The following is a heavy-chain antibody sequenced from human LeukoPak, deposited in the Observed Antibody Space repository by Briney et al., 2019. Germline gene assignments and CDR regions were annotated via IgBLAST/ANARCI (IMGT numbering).Heavy chain of an antibody. J-gene: IGHJ4*02. V-gene: IGHV4-59*08. CDR3: ARHTDIAPLSSLKY. D-gene: IGHD6-13*01. CDR2: IYYSGST. CDR1: GGSISSYY. Sequence: SETLSLTCTVSGGSISSYYWSGIRQTPGKGLEGIGDIYYSGSTNYNPSLKSRVTISVDTYKNQFSLKLSSVTAADTAVYYCARHTDIAPLSSLKYWGPGNLVTV.